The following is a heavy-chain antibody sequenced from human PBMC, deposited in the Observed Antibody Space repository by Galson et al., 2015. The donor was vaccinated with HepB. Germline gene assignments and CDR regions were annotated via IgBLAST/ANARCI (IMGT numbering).Heavy chain of an antibody. D-gene: IGHD6-19*01. CDR3: AKELSTGVTGTSFY. CDR2: IRYDGRNE. J-gene: IGHJ4*02. V-gene: IGHV3-30*02. Sequence: SLRLSCAASGFTFSSYGMHWVRQAPGKGLEWVAFIRYDGRNEYYADSVKGRFTISRDNSKNTVYLQVNSLRGEDTAVYYCAKELSTGVTGTSFYWGQGTLVTVSS. CDR1: GFTFSSYG.